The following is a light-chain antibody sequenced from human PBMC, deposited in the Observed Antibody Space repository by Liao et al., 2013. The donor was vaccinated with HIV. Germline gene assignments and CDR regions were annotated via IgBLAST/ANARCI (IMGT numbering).Light chain of an antibody. CDR1: NIGSKS. J-gene: IGLJ2*01. V-gene: IGLV3-21*04. CDR2: YTT. CDR3: QVWGSSTDPVV. Sequence: SYELTQPPSVSVAPGKTARVACGGNNIGSKSVHWYQHKPGQAPVLVIYYTTDRPSGIPERFSGSNSGNTATLIISRVEAGDEAVYYCQVWGSSTDPVVFGGGTKLTVL.